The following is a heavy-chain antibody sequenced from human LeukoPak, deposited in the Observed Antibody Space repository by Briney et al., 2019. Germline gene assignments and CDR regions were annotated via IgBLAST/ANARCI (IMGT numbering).Heavy chain of an antibody. CDR3: ARGRGDYVDYYFDY. J-gene: IGHJ4*02. CDR1: GGSLSGYY. Sequence: PSETLSLTCAVYGGSLSGYYWSWIRQPPGKGLEWIGSIYHSGTTSYNPSFKSRVTISVDTSKNQFSLRLSFVTAADTAVYYCARGRGDYVDYYFDYWGQGTLVTVSS. D-gene: IGHD4-17*01. V-gene: IGHV4-34*01. CDR2: IYHSGTT.